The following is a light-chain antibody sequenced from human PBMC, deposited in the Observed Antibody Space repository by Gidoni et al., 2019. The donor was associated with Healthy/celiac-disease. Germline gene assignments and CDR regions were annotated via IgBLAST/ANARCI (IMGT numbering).Light chain of an antibody. Sequence: DIVMTQSPASLAVSLGERATINCKSSQSVLYSSNNKNYLAWYQQKPGQPPKLLIYWASTRESGVPDRFSGSGSGTGFTLTISSLQAADVAVYYCQQYYSTPYTFGQGTKLEIK. CDR2: WAS. CDR1: QSVLYSSNNKNY. V-gene: IGKV4-1*01. J-gene: IGKJ2*01. CDR3: QQYYSTPYT.